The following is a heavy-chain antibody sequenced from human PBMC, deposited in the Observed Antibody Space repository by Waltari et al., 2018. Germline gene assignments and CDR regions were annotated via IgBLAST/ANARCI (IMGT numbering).Heavy chain of an antibody. Sequence: QVQLQQWGAGLLKPSETLSLTCAVYGGSFSGYYWSWIRQPPGKGLEWIGEINHSGSTNYNPSIKSRVTISVDTSKNQFSLKLSSVTAADTAVYYCARGRSRTIFGVVTASRPSWFDPWGQGTLVTVSS. CDR3: ARGRSRTIFGVVTASRPSWFDP. V-gene: IGHV4-34*01. J-gene: IGHJ5*02. CDR2: INHSGST. CDR1: GGSFSGYY. D-gene: IGHD3-3*01.